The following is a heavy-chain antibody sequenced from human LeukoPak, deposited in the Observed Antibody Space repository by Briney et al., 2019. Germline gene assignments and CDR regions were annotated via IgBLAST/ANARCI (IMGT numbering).Heavy chain of an antibody. J-gene: IGHJ4*02. V-gene: IGHV5-10-1*01. Sequence: GESLKISCKGSGYSFTTYWITWVRQMPGKGLEWMGRIDPSDSYTNYSPSFQGHFTISADKSISTAYLQWSSLKAPDTAMYYCTRQRSCWPLDFWGQGTLVTVSS. D-gene: IGHD6-19*01. CDR3: TRQRSCWPLDF. CDR2: IDPSDSYT. CDR1: GYSFTTYW.